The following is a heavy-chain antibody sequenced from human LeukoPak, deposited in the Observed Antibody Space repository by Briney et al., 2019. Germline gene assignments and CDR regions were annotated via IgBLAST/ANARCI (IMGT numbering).Heavy chain of an antibody. CDR2: ITNSGENT. CDR3: AKGRGFRVWDPWDN. Sequence: GGSLRLSCAVSGFTFTTYNMNWVRQAPGKGLEWVSGITNSGENTYYADSVKGRFTISRDNSKNTLFLEMNSLRVEDTAVYYCAKGRGFRVWDPWDNWGQGTLITVSS. D-gene: IGHD3-16*01. J-gene: IGHJ4*02. CDR1: GFTFTTYN. V-gene: IGHV3-23*01.